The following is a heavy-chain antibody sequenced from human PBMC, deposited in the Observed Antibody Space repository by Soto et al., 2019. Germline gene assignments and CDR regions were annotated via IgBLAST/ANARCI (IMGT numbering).Heavy chain of an antibody. D-gene: IGHD4-17*01. CDR3: ARERYGDYGRSTFDI. CDR2: TYYRSKWYN. Sequence: PSQTLSLTCAISGDSVSNNSAAWNWIRQSPSRGLEWLGRTYYRSKWYNDYAVSVKSRIIINPDTSKNQFSLQLNSVTPEDTAVYYCARERYGDYGRSTFDIWGQGTMVTVSS. CDR1: GDSVSNNSAA. V-gene: IGHV6-1*01. J-gene: IGHJ3*02.